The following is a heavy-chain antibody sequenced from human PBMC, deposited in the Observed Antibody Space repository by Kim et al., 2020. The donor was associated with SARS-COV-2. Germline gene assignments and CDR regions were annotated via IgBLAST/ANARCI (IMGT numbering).Heavy chain of an antibody. J-gene: IGHJ4*02. Sequence: ADSGEGRFTISRDSAKNTRFLQMSSLRAEDTALYYCAKGTGYSDSYYFDYWGQGTLVTVFS. V-gene: IGHV3-23*01. CDR3: AKGTGYSDSYYFDY. D-gene: IGHD4-17*01.